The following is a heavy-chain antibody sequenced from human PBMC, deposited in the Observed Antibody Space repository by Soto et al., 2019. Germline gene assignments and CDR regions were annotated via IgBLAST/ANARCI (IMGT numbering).Heavy chain of an antibody. CDR2: ISSSGSTI. D-gene: IGHD6-19*01. V-gene: IGHV3-11*01. Sequence: PGGSLRLSCAASGFTFSDYYMSWIRQAPGKGLEWVSYISSSGSTIYYADSVKGRFTVSRDNAKNSVYLQVNSLRAEDTAVYYCAREGGRYSSGWSIDYWGQGTLVTVAS. CDR1: GFTFSDYY. CDR3: AREGGRYSSGWSIDY. J-gene: IGHJ4*02.